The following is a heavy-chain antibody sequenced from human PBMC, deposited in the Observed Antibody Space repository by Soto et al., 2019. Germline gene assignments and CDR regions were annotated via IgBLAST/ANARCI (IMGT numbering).Heavy chain of an antibody. CDR1: GYSLTSYC. D-gene: IGHD6-19*01. V-gene: IGHV5-10-1*01. Sequence: GLTRKISCKGSGYSLTSYCISGVRKMPGQGLERTGRIDPSDSYIYYSPSFQGNGTISADKCLSTAYLQWSSMKASDPALYYWARHTMPGYSSGWHTTSYWEHRTLITVSS. J-gene: IGHJ4*01. CDR2: IDPSDSYI. CDR3: ARHTMPGYSSGWHTTSY.